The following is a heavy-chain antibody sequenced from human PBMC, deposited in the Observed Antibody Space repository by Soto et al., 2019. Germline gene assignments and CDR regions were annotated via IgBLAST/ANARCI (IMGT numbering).Heavy chain of an antibody. V-gene: IGHV3-23*01. J-gene: IGHJ4*02. CDR1: GFTFSSYG. D-gene: IGHD3-22*01. Sequence: GGSLRLSCAASGFTFSSYGMSWVRQAPGKGLEWVSAISGSGGSTYYADSVKGRFTISRDNSKNTLYLQMNSLRAEDTAVYYCAKDYYDSSGLYYFDYWGQGTLVTVSS. CDR3: AKDYYDSSGLYYFDY. CDR2: ISGSGGST.